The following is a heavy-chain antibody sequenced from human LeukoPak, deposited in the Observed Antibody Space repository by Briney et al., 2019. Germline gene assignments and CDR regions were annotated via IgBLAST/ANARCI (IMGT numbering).Heavy chain of an antibody. J-gene: IGHJ5*02. D-gene: IGHD3-22*01. CDR2: IYYSGST. Sequence: PSETLSLTCTVSGGSISSYYWSWIRQPPGKGLEWMGYIYYSGSTNYNPSLKSRVTISVDTSKNQFSLKLSSVTAADTAVYYCARVLLDYYDSSGSIDPWGQGTLVTVSS. CDR3: ARVLLDYYDSSGSIDP. CDR1: GGSISSYY. V-gene: IGHV4-59*01.